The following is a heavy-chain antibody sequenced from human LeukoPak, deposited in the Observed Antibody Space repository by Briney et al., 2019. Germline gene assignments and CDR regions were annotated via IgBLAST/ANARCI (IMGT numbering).Heavy chain of an antibody. J-gene: IGHJ5*02. CDR2: IFYSGST. Sequence: PSETLSLTCAVSGGSISSSTWWTWVRQPPGKGLEWIGTIFYSGSTYYNPSLRSRVTMSVDTSKNQFSLRLSSVTAADTAVYYCARQGYISGQGFRNNWFDPWGQGSLVTVSS. D-gene: IGHD6-19*01. V-gene: IGHV4-39*01. CDR1: GGSISSSTW. CDR3: ARQGYISGQGFRNNWFDP.